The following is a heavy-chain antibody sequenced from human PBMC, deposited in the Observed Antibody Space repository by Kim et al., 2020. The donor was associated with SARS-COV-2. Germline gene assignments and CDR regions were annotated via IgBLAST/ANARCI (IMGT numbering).Heavy chain of an antibody. D-gene: IGHD3-22*01. CDR3: ARGVSSAWTLRAWFDP. J-gene: IGHJ5*02. CDR2: VDHSGTT. Sequence: SETLSLTCVFSGASISSSSCWSWVRQPPGKGLEWIGEVDHSGTTSYNVSLKSRVTISVDKSKNQFSLRPNSVSAADTAVYYCARGVSSAWTLRAWFDPWG. CDR1: GASISSSSC. V-gene: IGHV4-4*02.